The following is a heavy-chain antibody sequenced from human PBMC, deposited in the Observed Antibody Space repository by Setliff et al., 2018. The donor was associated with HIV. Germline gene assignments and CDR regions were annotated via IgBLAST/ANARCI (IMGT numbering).Heavy chain of an antibody. D-gene: IGHD3-22*01. CDR3: ARAFYYDSSVDY. CDR2: IFHSGST. Sequence: SETLSLTCSVSGVSVGSGDYYWHWIRQHPEKALEWIGYIFHSGSTYYNPSLKSRLTISVDTSKNQFSLKLGSVTAADTAFYYCARAFYYDSSVDYWGQGTLVTVSS. V-gene: IGHV4-31*03. J-gene: IGHJ4*02. CDR1: GVSVGSGDYY.